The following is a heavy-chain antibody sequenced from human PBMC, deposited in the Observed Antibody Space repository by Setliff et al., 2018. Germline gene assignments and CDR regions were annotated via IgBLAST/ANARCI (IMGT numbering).Heavy chain of an antibody. CDR1: GGGGSFSAYY. CDR3: ARMSGFLYMDV. J-gene: IGHJ6*03. V-gene: IGHV4-39*01. Sequence: PSETLSLTCGVSGGGGSFSAYYWGWIRQPPGKGLEWIGTLYDSGKTYYNPSLKSRVTISVDTSKKQFSLKLNSVTAADTAVYYCARMSGFLYMDVWGKGTPVTVSS. D-gene: IGHD3-3*01. CDR2: LYDSGKT.